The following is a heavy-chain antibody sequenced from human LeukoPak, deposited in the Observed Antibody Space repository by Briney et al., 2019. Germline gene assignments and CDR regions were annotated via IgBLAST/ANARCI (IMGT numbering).Heavy chain of an antibody. V-gene: IGHV4-39*07. CDR2: IYYSGST. Sequence: SETLSLTCTVSGGTISSATVYWGWIRQPPGKGLEWIGSIYYSGSTYYNPSLKSRVTISVDTSKNQFSLKLSSVTAADTAVYYCARGGYYYDSSGYYSFDYWGQGTLVTVSS. D-gene: IGHD3-22*01. CDR1: GGTISSATVY. J-gene: IGHJ4*02. CDR3: ARGGYYYDSSGYYSFDY.